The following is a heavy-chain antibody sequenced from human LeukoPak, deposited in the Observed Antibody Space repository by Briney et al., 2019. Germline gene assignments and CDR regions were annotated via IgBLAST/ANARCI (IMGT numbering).Heavy chain of an antibody. D-gene: IGHD6-13*01. Sequence: AGGSLRLSCAASGFTFSSYSMSWVRQAPGKGLEWVANIKQDGSEKYYVDSVKGRFTISRDNAKNSLYLQMNSLRAEDTAVYYCARVMGTAAGTIDYWGQGTLVTVSS. CDR3: ARVMGTAAGTIDY. CDR2: IKQDGSEK. V-gene: IGHV3-7*01. CDR1: GFTFSSYS. J-gene: IGHJ4*02.